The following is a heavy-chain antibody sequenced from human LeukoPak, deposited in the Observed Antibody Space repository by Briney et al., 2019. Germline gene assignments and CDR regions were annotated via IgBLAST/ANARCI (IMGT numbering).Heavy chain of an antibody. CDR1: GFTFGDYA. CDR3: TRDGGYDVYYFDY. CDR2: IRSKAYSGTT. J-gene: IGHJ4*02. V-gene: IGHV3-49*03. Sequence: GGSLRLSCTASGFTFGDYAMSWFRQAPGKGLEWVGFIRSKAYSGTTEYAASVKGRFTISRDDSKSIAYLQMNSLKTEDTAVYYCTRDGGYDVYYFDYWGQGTLVTVSS. D-gene: IGHD5-12*01.